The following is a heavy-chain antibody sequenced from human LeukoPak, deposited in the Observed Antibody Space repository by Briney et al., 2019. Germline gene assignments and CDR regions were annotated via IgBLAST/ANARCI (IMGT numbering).Heavy chain of an antibody. CDR3: ASRYSSLLDY. J-gene: IGHJ4*02. V-gene: IGHV3-66*01. CDR1: GLTLSTYI. Sequence: PGGSLRLSCAASGLTLSTYIMNWVRQAPGKGLEWVSVIYSGGSTYYADSVKGRFTISRDNSKNTLYLQMNSLRAEDTAVYYCASRYSSLLDYWGQGTLATVSS. CDR2: IYSGGST. D-gene: IGHD2-21*01.